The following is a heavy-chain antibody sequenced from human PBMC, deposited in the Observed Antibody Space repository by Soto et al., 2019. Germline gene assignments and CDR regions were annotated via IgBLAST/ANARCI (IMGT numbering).Heavy chain of an antibody. Sequence: ASVKVSCKASGGTFSSYAISWVRQAPGQGLEWMGGIIPIFGTANYAQKFQGRVTITADKSTSTACMELSSLRSEDTAVYYCAREGQLEYYYYGMDVWGQGTTVTVSS. D-gene: IGHD6-6*01. CDR3: AREGQLEYYYYGMDV. CDR1: GGTFSSYA. CDR2: IIPIFGTA. J-gene: IGHJ6*02. V-gene: IGHV1-69*06.